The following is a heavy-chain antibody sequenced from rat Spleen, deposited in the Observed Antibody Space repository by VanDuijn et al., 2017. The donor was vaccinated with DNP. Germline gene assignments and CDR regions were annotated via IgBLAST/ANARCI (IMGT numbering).Heavy chain of an antibody. D-gene: IGHD1-11*01. CDR1: GFTFSDYY. CDR3: ARGGRSYFDY. J-gene: IGHJ2*01. V-gene: IGHV5S10*01. CDR2: IYYDGRST. Sequence: EVQLVESGGGLVQAGRSLKLSCAASGFTFSDYYMAWVRQAPSKGLELVAYIYYDGRSTYYPDSVKGRFTISRDNAKNTLQLQMNNLRSEDTATYYCARGGRSYFDYWGQGVMVTVSS.